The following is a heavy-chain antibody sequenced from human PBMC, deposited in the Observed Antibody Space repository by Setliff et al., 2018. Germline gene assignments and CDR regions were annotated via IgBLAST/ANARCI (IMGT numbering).Heavy chain of an antibody. D-gene: IGHD3-10*01. CDR2: IIPIFGTA. Sequence: ASVKVSCKASGGTFSSYAISWVRQAPGQGLEWMGRIIPIFGTANYAQKFQGRVTITADKSTSTAYMELSSLRSEDTAVYYCAKVTNYYGSGSYLDYWGQGTLVTVS. V-gene: IGHV1-69*06. CDR3: AKVTNYYGSGSYLDY. CDR1: GGTFSSYA. J-gene: IGHJ4*02.